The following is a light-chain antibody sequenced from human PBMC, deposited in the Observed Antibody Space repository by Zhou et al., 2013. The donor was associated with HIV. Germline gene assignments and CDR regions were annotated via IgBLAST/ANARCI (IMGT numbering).Light chain of an antibody. CDR3: QQFNSYRWT. J-gene: IGKJ1*01. V-gene: IGKV1-17*03. Sequence: DIQMTQSPSAMSASVGDRVTISCRASQGINNYLAWFQQKPGKFPKRLVFAASSLQSGVPSRFSGSGSGTEFTLTIDSLQPEDFATYYCQQFNSYRWTFGQGTKVEIK. CDR2: AAS. CDR1: QGINNY.